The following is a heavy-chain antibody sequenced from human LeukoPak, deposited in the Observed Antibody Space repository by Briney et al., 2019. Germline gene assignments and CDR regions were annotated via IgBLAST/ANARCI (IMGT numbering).Heavy chain of an antibody. Sequence: GGSLRLSCAASGFTFSSYAMHWVRQAPGKGLEWVAVISCDGSNKYYADSVKGRFTISRDNSKNTLYLQMNSLRAEDTAVYYCARDRAEGVAAAFTNYYYYGMDVWGQGTTVTVSS. CDR3: ARDRAEGVAAAFTNYYYYGMDV. CDR1: GFTFSSYA. D-gene: IGHD6-19*01. J-gene: IGHJ6*02. CDR2: ISCDGSNK. V-gene: IGHV3-30*04.